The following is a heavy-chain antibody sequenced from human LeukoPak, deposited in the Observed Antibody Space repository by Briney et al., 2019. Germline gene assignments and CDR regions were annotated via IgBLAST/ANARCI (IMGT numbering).Heavy chain of an antibody. D-gene: IGHD4-17*01. Sequence: SETLSLTCTVSGGSISSGGYYWSWIRQHPGKGLEWIGYIYYSGSTYYNPSLKSRVTISVDTSKNQFSLKLSSVTAADTAVYYCARDTGDDHGDYTGYFDLWGRGTLVTVSS. CDR1: GGSISSGGYY. V-gene: IGHV4-31*03. CDR2: IYYSGST. J-gene: IGHJ2*01. CDR3: ARDTGDDHGDYTGYFDL.